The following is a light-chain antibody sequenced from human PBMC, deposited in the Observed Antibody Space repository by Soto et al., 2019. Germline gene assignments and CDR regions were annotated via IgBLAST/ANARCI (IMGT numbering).Light chain of an antibody. CDR2: GAS. CDR1: QSVSTN. V-gene: IGKV3-15*01. J-gene: IGKJ2*01. CDR3: QQSNNWPYT. Sequence: EIVLTQSPGTLSVSPGERANLSCRASQSVSTNLAWFQQKPGQAPRLLIYGASTRATGIPARLSGSGSRTEFTLTINGLQSEDLAVYYCQQSNNWPYTFGQGTKLEV.